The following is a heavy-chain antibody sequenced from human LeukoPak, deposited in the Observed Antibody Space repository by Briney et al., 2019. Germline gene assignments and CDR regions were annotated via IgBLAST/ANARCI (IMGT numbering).Heavy chain of an antibody. D-gene: IGHD5-24*01. CDR2: MNPNSGNT. J-gene: IGHJ5*01. Sequence: ASVKVSCKASGYTFTSYDINWVRQATGQGLEWMGWMNPNSGNTGYAQKFQSRVTMTRNTSISTAYMELSSLRSEDTAVYYCARGFPVEMATIGWFDSWGQGTLVTVSS. CDR1: GYTFTSYD. V-gene: IGHV1-8*01. CDR3: ARGFPVEMATIGWFDS.